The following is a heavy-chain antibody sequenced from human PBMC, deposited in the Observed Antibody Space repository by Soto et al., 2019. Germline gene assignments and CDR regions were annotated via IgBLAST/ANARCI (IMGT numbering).Heavy chain of an antibody. CDR1: GGTFSSYA. J-gene: IGHJ4*02. D-gene: IGHD4-17*01. CDR3: ARGDPYGDYVY. V-gene: IGHV1-69*13. CDR2: IIPIFGTA. Sequence: VASVKVSCKASGGTFSSYAISWVRQAPGQGLEWMGGIIPIFGTANYAQKFQGRVTITADESTSTAYMELSSLRSEDTAVYYCARGDPYGDYVYWGQGTLVTVSS.